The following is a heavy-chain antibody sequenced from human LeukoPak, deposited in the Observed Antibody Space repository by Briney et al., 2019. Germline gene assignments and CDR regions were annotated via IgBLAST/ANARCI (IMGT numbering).Heavy chain of an antibody. V-gene: IGHV1-69*13. Sequence: ASVKVSCKASGGTFRSYAISWVRQAPGQGLEWMGGIITIFGTAKYAQKFQGRVTITADESTSTAYMELSSLRSEDTAVYYCARGIEGFDYWGQGTLVTVSS. D-gene: IGHD3-16*02. CDR3: ARGIEGFDY. CDR2: IITIFGTA. CDR1: GGTFRSYA. J-gene: IGHJ4*02.